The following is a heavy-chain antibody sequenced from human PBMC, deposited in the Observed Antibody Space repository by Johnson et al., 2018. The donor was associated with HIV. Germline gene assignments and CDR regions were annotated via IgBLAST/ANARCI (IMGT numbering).Heavy chain of an antibody. D-gene: IGHD6-19*01. J-gene: IGHJ3*02. CDR3: ARYSSGWQGLDAFDI. CDR2: INSDGSST. Sequence: VQLVESGGGVVQPGGSLRLSCAASGFTFSSYWMHWVRQAPGTGLVWVSRINSDGSSTSYADSVKGRFTISRDNAKNTLYLKMNSLRAEDTAVYYCARYSSGWQGLDAFDIWGQGTMVTVSS. CDR1: GFTFSSYW. V-gene: IGHV3-74*02.